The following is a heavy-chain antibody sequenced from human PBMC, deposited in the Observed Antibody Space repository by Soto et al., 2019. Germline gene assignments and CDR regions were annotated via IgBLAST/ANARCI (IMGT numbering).Heavy chain of an antibody. CDR1: GGTFGSYA. Sequence: SVKVSCKASGGTFGSYAISWVRQAPGQGLEWMGGIIPIFGTANYAQKFQGRVTITADESTSTAYMELSSLRSEDTAVYYCARVNGYGPRGFDYWGQGTLVTVSS. D-gene: IGHD1-1*01. CDR2: IIPIFGTA. V-gene: IGHV1-69*13. J-gene: IGHJ4*02. CDR3: ARVNGYGPRGFDY.